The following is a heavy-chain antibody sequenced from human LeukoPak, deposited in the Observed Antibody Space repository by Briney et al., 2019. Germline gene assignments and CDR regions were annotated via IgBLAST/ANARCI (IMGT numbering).Heavy chain of an antibody. V-gene: IGHV1-18*01. J-gene: IGHJ3*02. D-gene: IGHD1-26*01. CDR1: GYTFTSYG. CDR3: ARDLALYSGSPGAFDI. Sequence: ASVKVSCKASGYTFTSYGISWVRQAPGQGLEWMGWISAYNGNTNYAQKLQGGVTMTTDTSTSTAYMELRSLRSDDTAVYYCARDLALYSGSPGAFDIWGQGTMVTVSS. CDR2: ISAYNGNT.